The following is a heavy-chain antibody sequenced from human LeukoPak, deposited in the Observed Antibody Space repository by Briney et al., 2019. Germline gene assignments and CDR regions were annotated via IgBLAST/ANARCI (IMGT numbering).Heavy chain of an antibody. CDR1: GYTFSSHG. V-gene: IGHV3-33*01. CDR3: ARDISYGALDF. Sequence: GTSLRLSCAASGYTFSSHGMYWVRKAPGKGLEWVALIWYDGSKKYHADSVKGRFTISRDDSRNTLYLQMDSLRAEDTAVYYCARDISYGALDFWGQGTLVTVSS. J-gene: IGHJ4*02. CDR2: IWYDGSKK. D-gene: IGHD3-3*02.